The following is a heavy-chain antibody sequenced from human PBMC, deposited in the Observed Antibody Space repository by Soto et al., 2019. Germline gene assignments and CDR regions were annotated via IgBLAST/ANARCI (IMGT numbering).Heavy chain of an antibody. CDR2: INPTGTMT. J-gene: IGHJ3*02. Sequence: ASVKVSCKASGYTFITSYYTHWVRQAPGQGLEWMGIINPTGTMTKYSERFQGRLTMTRDTSTSTDYMELSTLTSEDTAVYFCARDTGYDHDAFDIWGQGTMITVSS. D-gene: IGHD5-12*01. CDR1: GYTFITSYY. CDR3: ARDTGYDHDAFDI. V-gene: IGHV1-46*01.